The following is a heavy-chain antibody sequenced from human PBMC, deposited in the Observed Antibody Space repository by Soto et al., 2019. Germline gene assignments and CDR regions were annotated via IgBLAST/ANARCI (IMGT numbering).Heavy chain of an antibody. V-gene: IGHV1-46*03. Sequence: GASVKVSCKASGYTFTSYGISWVRQAPGQGLERMGIINPSGGSTNYAQKFQGRVTITRDTSTSTVYMELSSLRSEDTAVYYCARAYCSGGSCYFEGYWFDPWGQGTLVTVSS. J-gene: IGHJ5*02. D-gene: IGHD2-15*01. CDR2: INPSGGST. CDR3: ARAYCSGGSCYFEGYWFDP. CDR1: GYTFTSYG.